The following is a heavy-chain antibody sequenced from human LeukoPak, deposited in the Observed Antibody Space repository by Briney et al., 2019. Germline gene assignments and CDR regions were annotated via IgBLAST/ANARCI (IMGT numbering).Heavy chain of an antibody. CDR3: ARHPTRKTQGYCSSTSCYGINWFDP. CDR1: GESFNDYY. J-gene: IGHJ5*02. Sequence: PSETLSLTCAVYGESFNDYYWSWIRQPPGKGLEWIGEINHSGSTNSNPSLKSRVTISVDTSKNQFSLKLSSVTAADTAVYYCARHPTRKTQGYCSSTSCYGINWFDPWGQGTLVTVSS. CDR2: INHSGST. D-gene: IGHD2-2*01. V-gene: IGHV4-34*01.